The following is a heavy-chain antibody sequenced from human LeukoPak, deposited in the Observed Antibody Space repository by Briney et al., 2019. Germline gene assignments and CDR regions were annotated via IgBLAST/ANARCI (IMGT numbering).Heavy chain of an antibody. CDR1: GGSISSGSYS. Sequence: SETLSLTCTVSGGSISSGSYSWSWIRQPAGKGLEWIGSIYYSGSTYYNPSLKSRVTISVDTSKNQFSLKLSSVTAADTAVYYCARDPPGGLAVAGTPFDYWGQGTLVTVSS. V-gene: IGHV4-39*07. CDR3: ARDPPGGLAVAGTPFDY. CDR2: IYYSGST. D-gene: IGHD6-19*01. J-gene: IGHJ4*02.